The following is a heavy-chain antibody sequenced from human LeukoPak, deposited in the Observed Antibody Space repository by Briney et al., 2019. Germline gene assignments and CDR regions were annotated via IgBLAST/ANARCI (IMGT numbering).Heavy chain of an antibody. V-gene: IGHV3-23*01. J-gene: IGHJ4*02. CDR3: AKPRVDSGTGSSYGHGLDF. Sequence: GGSLSLSCAASGFPFSAYAMTWVRQAPGKGPEWVSSISPQGTTYYADSVKGRFTVSRDNSRNTLFLQMGSLRADDMAVYYCAKPRVDSGTGSSYGHGLDFWGQGTLVTVSS. CDR2: ISPQGTT. CDR1: GFPFSAYA. D-gene: IGHD5-18*01.